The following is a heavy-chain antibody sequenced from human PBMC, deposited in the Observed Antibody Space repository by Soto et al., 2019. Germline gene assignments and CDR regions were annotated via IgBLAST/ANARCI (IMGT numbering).Heavy chain of an antibody. CDR3: ARLVGLEWLLNIYYYGMDV. CDR1: GYTFTGYY. CDR2: INPNSGGT. J-gene: IGHJ6*02. V-gene: IGHV1-2*02. Sequence: ASVKVSCKASGYTFTGYYIHWVRQAPGQGLEWMGWINPNSGGTNYAQKFQGRVTMTRDTSISTAYMELSRLRSDDTAVYYCARLVGLEWLLNIYYYGMDVWGQGTTITV. D-gene: IGHD3-3*01.